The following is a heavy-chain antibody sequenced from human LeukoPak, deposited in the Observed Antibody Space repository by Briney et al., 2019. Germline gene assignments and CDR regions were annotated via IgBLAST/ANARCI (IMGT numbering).Heavy chain of an antibody. Sequence: LRLPHTASGFRFGQHAMIWLEQAPGKGLEGVGFVRREAYRGKTEYAPSVKGRFTISRDDSKRIAYLQMNSLKAEDTAAYYCTRGPIQLWIHNGMDVWGQGTTVTVSS. J-gene: IGHJ6*02. CDR2: VRREAYRGKT. CDR1: GFRFGQHA. CDR3: TRGPIQLWIHNGMDV. V-gene: IGHV3-49*03. D-gene: IGHD5-18*01.